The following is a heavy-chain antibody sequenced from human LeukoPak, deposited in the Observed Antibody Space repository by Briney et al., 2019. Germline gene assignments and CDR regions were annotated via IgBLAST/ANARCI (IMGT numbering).Heavy chain of an antibody. D-gene: IGHD6-19*01. Sequence: GESLNISFKGSGYSFTTYGIGWVRQMPGKGLEWMGNIYLDDSDIKYSPSFQGQVTISADKSISTAYLQWNSLQASDTAIYYCARLTVAAFDNWGQGTLVTVSS. CDR2: IYLDDSDI. V-gene: IGHV5-51*01. CDR1: GYSFTTYG. CDR3: ARLTVAAFDN. J-gene: IGHJ4*02.